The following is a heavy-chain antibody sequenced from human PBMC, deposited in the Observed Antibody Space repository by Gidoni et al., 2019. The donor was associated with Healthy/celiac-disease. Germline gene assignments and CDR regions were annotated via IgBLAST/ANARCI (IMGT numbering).Heavy chain of an antibody. V-gene: IGHV3-21*01. CDR2: ISSSSSYI. Sequence: EVQLVESGGGLVKPGGSLRLPCAASGFTFSSYSMNWVRQAPGKGLEWVPSISSSSSYIYYTDSVKGRFTISRDNAKNSLYLQMNSLRAEDTAVYYCARDLGTYYDILTGYHYGMDVWGQGTTVTVSS. D-gene: IGHD3-9*01. CDR3: ARDLGTYYDILTGYHYGMDV. CDR1: GFTFSSYS. J-gene: IGHJ6*02.